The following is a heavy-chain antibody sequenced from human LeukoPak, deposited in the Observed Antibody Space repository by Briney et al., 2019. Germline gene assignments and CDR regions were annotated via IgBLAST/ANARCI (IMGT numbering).Heavy chain of an antibody. D-gene: IGHD2-2*02. Sequence: PGGSLRLSCAASGFTFSNYAMNWVRQAPGKGLEWVSAISSSAASIYYADSVKGRFTISRDNSKNTLWLQMNSLRDEDTAVYHCAKSQPSAISWFDPWGQGTLVTVSS. J-gene: IGHJ5*02. V-gene: IGHV3-23*01. CDR1: GFTFSNYA. CDR2: ISSSAASI. CDR3: AKSQPSAISWFDP.